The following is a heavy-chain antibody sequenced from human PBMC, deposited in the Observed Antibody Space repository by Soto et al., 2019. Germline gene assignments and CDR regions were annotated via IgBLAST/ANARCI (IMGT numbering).Heavy chain of an antibody. CDR3: ARWGRLANDS. CDR1: GFTFSSYG. Sequence: QVQLVESGGGVVQPGRSLRLSCAASGFTFSSYGMHWVRQAPGKGLEWVAVIWYDGSNKYYADSVKGRFTISRDNSKNTLYLQMNSLRAEETAVYYCARWGRLANDSWGQGTLVTVSS. V-gene: IGHV3-33*01. D-gene: IGHD3-16*01. J-gene: IGHJ4*02. CDR2: IWYDGSNK.